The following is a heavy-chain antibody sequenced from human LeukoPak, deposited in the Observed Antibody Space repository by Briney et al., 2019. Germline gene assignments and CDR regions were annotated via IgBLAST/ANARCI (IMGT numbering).Heavy chain of an antibody. J-gene: IGHJ5*01. Sequence: GSLRLSCAASGFTFRNYWMHWIRPAPGKGLVWVSRINSDGSSTDYADSVKGRFTISRDNGKNTLYLQMNSLRAEDTAVYHCTRGFSYTVTTFGFWGQGTLVSVSS. CDR1: GFTFRNYW. D-gene: IGHD4-17*01. CDR3: TRGFSYTVTTFGF. V-gene: IGHV3-74*01. CDR2: INSDGSST.